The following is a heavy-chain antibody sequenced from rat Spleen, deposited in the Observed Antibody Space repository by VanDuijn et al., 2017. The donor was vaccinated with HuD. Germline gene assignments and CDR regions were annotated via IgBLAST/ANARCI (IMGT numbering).Heavy chain of an antibody. CDR3: TTENYWFAY. CDR2: ISNTGGTT. Sequence: EVQLVESGGGLVQPGRSMKLSCAASGFTFSDYGMAWVLQAPTKGLEWVASISNTGGTTYYRDSVKGRFTISRDNTKSTLYLQMNSLRSEDTATYYCTTENYWFAYWGQGTLVTVSS. V-gene: IGHV5-20*01. CDR1: GFTFSDYG. J-gene: IGHJ3*01. D-gene: IGHD1-10*01.